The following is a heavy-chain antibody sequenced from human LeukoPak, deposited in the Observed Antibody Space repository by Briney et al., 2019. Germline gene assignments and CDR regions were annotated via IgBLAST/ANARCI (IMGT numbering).Heavy chain of an antibody. V-gene: IGHV3-9*01. J-gene: IGHJ5*02. CDR3: AREGLRGNWFDP. CDR2: ISWNSGST. D-gene: IGHD2-15*01. Sequence: GGSLRLSCAASGFTFDDYAMHWVRQAPGKGLEWVSGISWNSGSTAYADSVKGRFTISRDNAKNSLYLQMNSLRAEDTAVYYCAREGLRGNWFDPWGQGTLVTVSS. CDR1: GFTFDDYA.